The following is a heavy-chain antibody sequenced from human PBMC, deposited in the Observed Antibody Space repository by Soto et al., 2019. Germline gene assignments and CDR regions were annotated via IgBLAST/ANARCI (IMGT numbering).Heavy chain of an antibody. V-gene: IGHV3-33*01. J-gene: IGHJ4*02. CDR3: ARDVTVGGNSVSYFDY. Sequence: QVQLVESGGGVVQPGRSLRLSCAASGFTFSGYGMHWVRQAPGKGLEWVAVIWFDGRNKYYADSVKGRFTISRDNSKNTLYLQMNSLRAEDTAVYYCARDVTVGGNSVSYFDYWGQGTLVTVSS. CDR2: IWFDGRNK. D-gene: IGHD2-21*02. CDR1: GFTFSGYG.